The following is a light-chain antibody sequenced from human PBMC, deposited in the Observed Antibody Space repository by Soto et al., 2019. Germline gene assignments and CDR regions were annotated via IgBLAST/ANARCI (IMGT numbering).Light chain of an antibody. CDR1: QDINSY. V-gene: IGKV1D-16*01. CDR2: AAS. Sequence: DVQMTQSPSSLSASVGDRVTITCRASQDINSYLAWYQQKPGNAPKSLIYAASSVQTGVPSRFSGSESGTDFTLTINNLQPEDSATYYCQQYNIYPLPFGGGTKVEIK. CDR3: QQYNIYPLP. J-gene: IGKJ4*01.